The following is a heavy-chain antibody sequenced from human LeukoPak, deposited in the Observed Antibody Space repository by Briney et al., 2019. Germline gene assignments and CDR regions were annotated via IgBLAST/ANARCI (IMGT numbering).Heavy chain of an antibody. Sequence: SETLSLTCTVSGGSISSSSYYWGWIRQPPGKGLEWIGEINHSGSTNYNPSLKSRVTISVDTSKNQFSPKLSSVTAADTAVYYCASTYSSGWYATHWGQGTLVTVSS. J-gene: IGHJ4*02. D-gene: IGHD6-19*01. CDR2: INHSGST. CDR3: ASTYSSGWYATH. CDR1: GGSISSSSYY. V-gene: IGHV4-39*07.